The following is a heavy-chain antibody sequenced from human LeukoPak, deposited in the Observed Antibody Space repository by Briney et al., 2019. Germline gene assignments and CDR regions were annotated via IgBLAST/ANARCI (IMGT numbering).Heavy chain of an antibody. CDR2: ISGSGGST. CDR1: GFTFSSYA. D-gene: IGHD6-19*01. Sequence: PGGSLRLSCAASGFTFSSYAMSWVRQAPGKGLEWVSAISGSGGSTYYADSVKGRFTISRDNSKNTLSLQMNGLRAEDTAVYYCAKEDRSGWYATNFDFWGQGTLVTVSS. V-gene: IGHV3-23*01. CDR3: AKEDRSGWYATNFDF. J-gene: IGHJ4*02.